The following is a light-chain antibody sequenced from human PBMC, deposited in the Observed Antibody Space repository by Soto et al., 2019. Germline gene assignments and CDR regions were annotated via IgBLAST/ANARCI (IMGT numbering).Light chain of an antibody. Sequence: ALTQTASVSGSPGQSITISCTGTSSDVGGYNFVSWYQQHPGKAPKLIIHEVTNRPSGVSTRFSGSKSGNTASLTISGLQAEDEAVYYCSSYAGSSNVFGTGTKLTVL. CDR2: EVT. CDR1: SSDVGGYNF. V-gene: IGLV2-14*03. J-gene: IGLJ1*01. CDR3: SSYAGSSNV.